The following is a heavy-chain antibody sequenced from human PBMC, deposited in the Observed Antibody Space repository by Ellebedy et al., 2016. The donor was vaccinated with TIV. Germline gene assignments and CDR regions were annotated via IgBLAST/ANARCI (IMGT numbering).Heavy chain of an antibody. D-gene: IGHD1-1*01. J-gene: IGHJ4*02. CDR2: RYYSGNT. V-gene: IGHV4-39*07. CDR1: GDAVSSDSYY. CDR3: TRGGTSYSDY. Sequence: SETLSLTCTVSGDAVSSDSYYWAWIRQPPGKGLEWIASRYYSGNTYSDPSLRSRVTISVDTSKNQFSLKLSSVTAADTAMYYCTRGGTSYSDYWGQGTLVTVSS.